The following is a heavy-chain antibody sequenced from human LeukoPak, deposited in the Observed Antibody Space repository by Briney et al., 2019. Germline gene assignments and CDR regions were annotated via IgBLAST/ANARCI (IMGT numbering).Heavy chain of an antibody. CDR1: GFTFSSYA. D-gene: IGHD3-10*01. Sequence: GGSLRLSCADSGFTFSSYAMSWVRQAPGKGLEWVSAISGSGGSTYYADSVKGRFTISRDNSKNTLYLQMNSLRAEDTAVYYCAKDPTYYRTGGYWGQGTLVTVSS. CDR2: ISGSGGST. CDR3: AKDPTYYRTGGY. V-gene: IGHV3-23*01. J-gene: IGHJ4*02.